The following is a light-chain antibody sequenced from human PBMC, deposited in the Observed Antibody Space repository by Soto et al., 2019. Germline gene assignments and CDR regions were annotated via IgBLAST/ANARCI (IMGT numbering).Light chain of an antibody. Sequence: QSALTQPASVSGSPGQSITISCTGTSSDGGRYNLVSWYQQHPGKAPKLMIYEVNKRPSGVSNRFSGSKSGNTASLTISGLQAEDEADYYCCSYAGSSTLYVFGTGTKLTVL. CDR3: CSYAGSSTLYV. J-gene: IGLJ1*01. CDR2: EVN. CDR1: SSDGGRYNL. V-gene: IGLV2-23*02.